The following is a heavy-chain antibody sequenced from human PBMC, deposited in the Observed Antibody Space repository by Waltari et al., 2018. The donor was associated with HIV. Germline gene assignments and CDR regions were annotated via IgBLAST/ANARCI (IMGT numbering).Heavy chain of an antibody. J-gene: IGHJ4*02. D-gene: IGHD4-17*01. CDR3: AKDLNRLTVAGAAVVY. CDR2: ISWNGVSS. Sequence: DVQLAESGGVVVQPGGSLRLSCTASGFNFGDYAMHWVRQAPGKVLEGVSFISWNGVSSDYAGSVKGRFTIARDNSKKSLYLEMTSLRLEDTALYYCAKDLNRLTVAGAAVVYWGQGTLVNVSS. CDR1: GFNFGDYA. V-gene: IGHV3-43D*03.